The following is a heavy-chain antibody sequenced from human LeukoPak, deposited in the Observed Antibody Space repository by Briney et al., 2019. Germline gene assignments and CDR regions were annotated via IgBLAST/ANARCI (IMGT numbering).Heavy chain of an antibody. J-gene: IGHJ6*03. Sequence: ASVKVSRKTSGGSISSETINWVRQATGQGLEWMGWMNPNSGNTGYAQKFQGRVTITRNTSISTAYMELSSLRSEDTAVYYCARFGACSSTSCSNYYYYYYMDVWGKGTTVTVSS. V-gene: IGHV1-8*03. CDR2: MNPNSGNT. CDR1: GGSISSET. CDR3: ARFGACSSTSCSNYYYYYYMDV. D-gene: IGHD2-2*01.